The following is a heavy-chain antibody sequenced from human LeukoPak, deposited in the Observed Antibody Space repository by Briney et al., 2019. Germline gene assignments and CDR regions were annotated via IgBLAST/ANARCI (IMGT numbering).Heavy chain of an antibody. CDR2: INPSGGST. CDR3: ARGGSGTNWFDP. D-gene: IGHD3-10*01. J-gene: IGHJ5*02. V-gene: IGHV1-46*01. CDR1: GYTFTTYY. Sequence: ASVKVSCKASGYTFTTYYMHWVRQAPGQGLEWMGIINPSGGSTSYTQKFQGRVTMTRDTSTSIVYMELSSLRSEDTAVYYCARGGSGTNWFDPWGQGTLVTVSS.